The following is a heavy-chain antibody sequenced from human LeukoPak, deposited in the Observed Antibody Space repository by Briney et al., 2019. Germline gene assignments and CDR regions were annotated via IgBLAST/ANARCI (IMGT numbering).Heavy chain of an antibody. CDR1: GYSFTSYW. Sequence: GESLKISCKGFGYSFTSYWIGWGRQMPGKGLEWIGIIYPGDSDTRYSPSFRGQVTISADKSISTAYLQWSSLKASDTAMYYCARHVSGTYSQLGYWGQGTLVTVSS. CDR3: ARHVSGTYSQLGY. V-gene: IGHV5-51*01. CDR2: IYPGDSDT. J-gene: IGHJ4*02. D-gene: IGHD1-26*01.